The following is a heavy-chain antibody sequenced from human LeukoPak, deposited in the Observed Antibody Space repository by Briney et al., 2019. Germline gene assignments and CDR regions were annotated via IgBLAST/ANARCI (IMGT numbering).Heavy chain of an antibody. CDR3: ARDRREQLAPYFDY. D-gene: IGHD6-13*01. CDR1: GFPLSDYA. J-gene: IGHJ4*02. CDR2: ISYDGSNK. Sequence: GGSLRLSCAASGFPLSDYAFSWVRQAPGKGLERVPVISYDGSNKYYADSVKGRFTISRDNSKNTLYLQMNSLRAEDTAVYYCARDRREQLAPYFDYWGQGTLVTVSS. V-gene: IGHV3-30*03.